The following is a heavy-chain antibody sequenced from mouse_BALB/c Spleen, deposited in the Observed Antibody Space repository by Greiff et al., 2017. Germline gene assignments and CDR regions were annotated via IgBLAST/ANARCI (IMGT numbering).Heavy chain of an antibody. CDR1: GFTFNTYA. J-gene: IGHJ2*01. CDR2: IRSKSNNYAT. D-gene: IGHD4-1*01. Sequence: EVQLQESGGGLVQPKGSLKLSCAASGFTFNTYAMNWVRQAPGKGLEWVARIRSKSNNYATYYADSVKDRFTISRDDSQSMLYLQMNNLKTEDTAMYYCVRTGTGGFHYWGQGTTLTVSS. CDR3: VRTGTGGFHY. V-gene: IGHV10-1*02.